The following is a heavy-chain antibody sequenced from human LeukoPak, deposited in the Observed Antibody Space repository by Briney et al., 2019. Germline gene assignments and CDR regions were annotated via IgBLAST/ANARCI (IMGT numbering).Heavy chain of an antibody. J-gene: IGHJ4*02. CDR3: ARDPARYCSGGSCYSED. CDR1: GFTFSSYE. V-gene: IGHV3-48*03. D-gene: IGHD2-15*01. Sequence: PGGSLRLSCAASGFTFSSYEVNWVRQAPGKGLEWISDISSSGSTIYYADSVKGRFTISRDNAKNSLYLQMNSLRAEDTAVYYCARDPARYCSGGSCYSEDWGQGTLVTVSS. CDR2: ISSSGSTI.